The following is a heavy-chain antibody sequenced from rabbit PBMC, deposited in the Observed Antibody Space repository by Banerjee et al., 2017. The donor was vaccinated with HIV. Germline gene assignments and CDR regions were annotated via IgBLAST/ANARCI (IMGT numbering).Heavy chain of an antibody. CDR2: ITYGGST. Sequence: QEQLVESGGGLVTLGGSLKLSCKASGIDFSSYGVSWVRQAPGKGLEWIGYITYGGSTYYASWAKGRFTISKTSSTTVTLQMTSLTAADTATYFCARDLAGVIGWNFGLWGPGTLVTVS. J-gene: IGHJ6*01. V-gene: IGHV1S36*01. D-gene: IGHD4-1*01. CDR1: GIDFSSYG. CDR3: ARDLAGVIGWNFGL.